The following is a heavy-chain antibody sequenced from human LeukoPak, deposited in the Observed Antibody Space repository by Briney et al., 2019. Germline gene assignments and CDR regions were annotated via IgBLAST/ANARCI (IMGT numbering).Heavy chain of an antibody. D-gene: IGHD1-26*01. V-gene: IGHV4-59*01. Sequence: SETLSLTCTVSGGSFSRYSWTWIRQPPGKGLEWIAHIYYSERTNNNPSLQSRVTISLDTSKNQFSLKLASVTAADTAVYYCARGIVGTTYDAFDIWGQGTMVTVSS. J-gene: IGHJ3*02. CDR2: IYYSERT. CDR1: GGSFSRYS. CDR3: ARGIVGTTYDAFDI.